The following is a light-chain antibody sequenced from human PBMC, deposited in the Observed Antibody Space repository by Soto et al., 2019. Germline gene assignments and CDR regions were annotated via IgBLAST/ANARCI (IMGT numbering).Light chain of an antibody. CDR1: SRDVGAYNY. Sequence: QSALSQPASVSGSPGQSIAISCFGTSRDVGAYNYVSWYQQHPGKAPKLLIYEVSERPSGVSNRFSGSKSGNTASLTISGLQAEDEAHYYCSSFTGIGTPGFGGGTKLTVL. J-gene: IGLJ2*01. V-gene: IGLV2-14*03. CDR3: SSFTGIGTPG. CDR2: EVS.